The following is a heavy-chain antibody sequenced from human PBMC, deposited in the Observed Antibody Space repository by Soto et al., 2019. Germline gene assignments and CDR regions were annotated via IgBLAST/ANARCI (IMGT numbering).Heavy chain of an antibody. D-gene: IGHD4-17*01. J-gene: IGHJ6*02. Sequence: PGESLKISCKGSGYSFTSYWIGWVRQMPGKGLEWMGIIYPGDSDTRYSPSFQGQVTISADKSISTAYLQWSSLKASDTAMYYCARLPYGDYVRASYYYYYGMDVWGQGTTVTVSS. CDR3: ARLPYGDYVRASYYYYYGMDV. CDR1: GYSFTSYW. V-gene: IGHV5-51*01. CDR2: IYPGDSDT.